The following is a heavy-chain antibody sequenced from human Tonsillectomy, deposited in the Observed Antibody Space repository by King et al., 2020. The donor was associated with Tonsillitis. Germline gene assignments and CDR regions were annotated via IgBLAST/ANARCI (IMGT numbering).Heavy chain of an antibody. J-gene: IGHJ4*02. D-gene: IGHD5-12*01. V-gene: IGHV3-30*02. Sequence: VQLVESGGGVVQPGGSLRLSCEASGFTFSSYGMHWVRQAPGKGLEWVAFIWYDGSNKYYAASVKGRFTISRDNSKNTLYLQMNSLRPEDTAVYYCAKDTSTMGYSKEYWGQGTLVTVSS. CDR2: IWYDGSNK. CDR3: AKDTSTMGYSKEY. CDR1: GFTFSSYG.